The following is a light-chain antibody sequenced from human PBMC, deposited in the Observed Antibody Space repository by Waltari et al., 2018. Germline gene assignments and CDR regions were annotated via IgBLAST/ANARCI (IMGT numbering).Light chain of an antibody. J-gene: IGKJ2*01. V-gene: IGKV1-39*01. CDR2: AAS. CDR3: QQSYSSPPHT. CDR1: QSLRSY. Sequence: DIQMTQSPSFLSASVGDRVTITCRASQSLRSYLNWYQQKPGKAPNLLIYAASNLQSGIPSRFSGGGSGTDFTLTISSLQPEDSATYYCQQSYSSPPHTFGQGTKLEIK.